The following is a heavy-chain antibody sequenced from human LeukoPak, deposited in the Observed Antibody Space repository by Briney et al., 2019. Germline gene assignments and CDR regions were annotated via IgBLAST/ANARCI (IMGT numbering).Heavy chain of an antibody. CDR2: IYYSGST. D-gene: IGHD6-6*01. CDR1: GGSISSYY. V-gene: IGHV4-59*08. J-gene: IGHJ4*02. CDR3: ASYSSSSGGYSDY. Sequence: SETLSLTCTVSGGSISSYYWSWIRQPPGKGLEWIGYIYYSGSTNYNPSLKSRVTISVDTSKNQFSLKLSSVTAADTAVYYCASYSSSSGGYSDYWGQGTLVTVSS.